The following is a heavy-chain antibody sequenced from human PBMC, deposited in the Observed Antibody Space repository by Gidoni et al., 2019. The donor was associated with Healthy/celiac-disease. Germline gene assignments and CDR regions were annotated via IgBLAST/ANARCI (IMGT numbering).Heavy chain of an antibody. CDR1: GFTFSSSD. V-gene: IGHV3-13*04. CDR2: IGTAGDT. CDR3: ARGHVDTAMVHDYGDYGYYYGMDV. D-gene: IGHD5-18*01. J-gene: IGHJ6*02. Sequence: EVQLVESGGGLVQPGGSLRLSCAASGFTFSSSDMPWVRQATGKGLEWVSAIGTAGDTYYPGSVKGRFTISRENAKNSLYLQMNSLRAGDTAVYYCARGHVDTAMVHDYGDYGYYYGMDVWGQGTTVTVSS.